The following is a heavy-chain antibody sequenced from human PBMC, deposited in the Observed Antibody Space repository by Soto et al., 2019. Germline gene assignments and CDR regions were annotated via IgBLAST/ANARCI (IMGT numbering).Heavy chain of an antibody. D-gene: IGHD6-13*01. J-gene: IGHJ4*02. Sequence: EVQLLESGGGLVQPGGSLRLSCTASGFTFNRHAMTWVRQAPGKGLEWVSGLSDSGGSIYYADSMKGRFTISRDNSMNTLYVQMNTLRAEDTGVYYCEKVSSSWYAGFFDLWGQGTLVTVSS. V-gene: IGHV3-23*01. CDR1: GFTFNRHA. CDR2: LSDSGGSI. CDR3: EKVSSSWYAGFFDL.